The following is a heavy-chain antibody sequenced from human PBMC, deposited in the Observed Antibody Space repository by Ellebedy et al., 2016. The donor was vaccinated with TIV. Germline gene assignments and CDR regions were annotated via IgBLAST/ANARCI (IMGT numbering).Heavy chain of an antibody. D-gene: IGHD5-24*01. CDR2: ISSSSSTI. CDR1: GFTFSSYS. Sequence: GGSLRLXCAASGFTFSSYSMNWVRQAPGKGLEWVSYISSSSSTIYYADSVKGRFTISRDNAKNSLYLQMNSLRAEDTAVYYCARGWLQPYFDYWGQGTLVTVSS. CDR3: ARGWLQPYFDY. V-gene: IGHV3-48*01. J-gene: IGHJ4*02.